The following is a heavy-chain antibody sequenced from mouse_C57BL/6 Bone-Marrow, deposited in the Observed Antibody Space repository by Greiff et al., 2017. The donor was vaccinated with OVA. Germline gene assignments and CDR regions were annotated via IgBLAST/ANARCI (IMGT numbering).Heavy chain of an antibody. CDR2: IYPGGGYT. J-gene: IGHJ2*01. CDR1: GYTFTNYW. D-gene: IGHD1-2*01. V-gene: IGHV1-63*01. CDR3: ARFRYYGLDY. Sequence: QVTLKVSGAELVRPGTSVKMSCKASGYTFTNYWIGWAKQRPGHGLEWIGDIYPGGGYTNYNEKFKGKATLTADKSSSTAYMQFSSLTSEDSAIYYCARFRYYGLDYWGQGTTLTVSS.